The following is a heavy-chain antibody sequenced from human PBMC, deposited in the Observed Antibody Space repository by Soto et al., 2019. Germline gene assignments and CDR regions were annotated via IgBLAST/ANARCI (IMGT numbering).Heavy chain of an antibody. Sequence: SETLSLTCAVSGYSISSGYYWGWIRQPPGKGLEWIGSIYHSGSTYYNPSLKSRVTISVDTSKNQFSLKLSSVTAADTAVYYCAGVLRELLPSHSLPDYWGQGTLVTVSS. J-gene: IGHJ4*02. CDR1: GYSISSGYY. V-gene: IGHV4-38-2*01. CDR3: AGVLRELLPSHSLPDY. D-gene: IGHD1-26*01. CDR2: IYHSGST.